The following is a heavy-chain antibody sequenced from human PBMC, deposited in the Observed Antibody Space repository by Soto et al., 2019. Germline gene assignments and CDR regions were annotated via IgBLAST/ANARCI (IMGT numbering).Heavy chain of an antibody. Sequence: SETLSLTCTVSGGSISSGDYYWSWIRQPPGKGLEWIGFIYYSGSTYYNPSLKSRVTISVDTSKNQFSLKLSSVTAADTAVYYCASTASDYYGSGSFYYWGQGTLVTVSS. CDR2: IYYSGST. CDR3: ASTASDYYGSGSFYY. V-gene: IGHV4-30-4*01. J-gene: IGHJ4*02. CDR1: GGSISSGDYY. D-gene: IGHD3-10*01.